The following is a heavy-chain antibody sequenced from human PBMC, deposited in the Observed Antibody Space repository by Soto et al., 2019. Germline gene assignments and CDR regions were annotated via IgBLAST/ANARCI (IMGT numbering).Heavy chain of an antibody. CDR2: ISSSSSTI. D-gene: IGHD2-15*01. Sequence: EVQLVESGGGLVQPGGSLRLSCAASGFTFSSSSMNWVSQAPGKGLEWVSYISSSSSTIYYADSVKGRFTISRDNAKNSLYLQMNSLRDEDTAVYYCARDIGVVVAALGMDVWGQGTTVTVSS. V-gene: IGHV3-48*02. CDR1: GFTFSSSS. CDR3: ARDIGVVVAALGMDV. J-gene: IGHJ6*02.